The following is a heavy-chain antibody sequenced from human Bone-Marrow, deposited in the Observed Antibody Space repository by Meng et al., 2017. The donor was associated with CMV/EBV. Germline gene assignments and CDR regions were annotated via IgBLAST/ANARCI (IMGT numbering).Heavy chain of an antibody. CDR3: AREGRYYDILTGSSVGMDV. V-gene: IGHV3-11*04. CDR2: ISSSGSTI. CDR1: GFTFSDYY. J-gene: IGHJ6*02. D-gene: IGHD3-9*01. Sequence: GGSLRLSCAASGFTFSDYYMSWIRQAPGKGLEWVSYISSSGSTIYYADSVKGRFTISRDNAKNSLYLQMNSLRAEDTAVYCCAREGRYYDILTGSSVGMDVWGQGTTVTVSS.